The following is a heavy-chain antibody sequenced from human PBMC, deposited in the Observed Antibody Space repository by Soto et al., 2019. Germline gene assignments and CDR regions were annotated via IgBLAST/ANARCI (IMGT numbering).Heavy chain of an antibody. D-gene: IGHD3-22*01. V-gene: IGHV4-31*03. CDR1: GGSISSGGYY. CDR2: IYYSGST. J-gene: IGHJ4*02. CDR3: ASWRTYYYDSSGYSGCYFDY. Sequence: QVQLQESGPGLVKPSQTLSLTCTVSGGSISSGGYYWSWIRQHPGKGLEWIGYIYYSGSTYYNPSLKSRVTISVDTSKNQFSLKLSSVTAADTAVYYCASWRTYYYDSSGYSGCYFDYWGQGTLVTVSS.